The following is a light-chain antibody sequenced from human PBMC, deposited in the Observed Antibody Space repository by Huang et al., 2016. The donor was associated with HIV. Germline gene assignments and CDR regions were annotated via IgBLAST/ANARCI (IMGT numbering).Light chain of an antibody. CDR1: RSVSTN. CDR3: HQYNNWLLS. CDR2: GSS. V-gene: IGKV3-15*01. Sequence: EIVMTQSPATLSVSPGQRVTLSCRANRSVSTNVAWYQQGHGQAPRLLIYGSSTRAPGIPARFSGSGSGTDFSLTISSLQSEDFALYYCHQYNNWLLSFGGGTRV. J-gene: IGKJ4*01.